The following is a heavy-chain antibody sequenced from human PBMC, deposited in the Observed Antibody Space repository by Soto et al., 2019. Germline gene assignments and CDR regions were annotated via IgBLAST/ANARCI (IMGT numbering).Heavy chain of an antibody. J-gene: IGHJ4*02. CDR3: ARGDRRGYSYFY. V-gene: IGHV1-69*05. CDR1: GGTFSSYA. CDR2: IIPIFGTA. Sequence: SVKVSCKASGGTFSSYAISWVRQAPGQGLEWMGGIIPIFGTANYAQKFQGRVTMTRNTSISTAYMELSSLRSEDTAVYYCARGDRRGYSYFYWGQGTPVTVS. D-gene: IGHD5-18*01.